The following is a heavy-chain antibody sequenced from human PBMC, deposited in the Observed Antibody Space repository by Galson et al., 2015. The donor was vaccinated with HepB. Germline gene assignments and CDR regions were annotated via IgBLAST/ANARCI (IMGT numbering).Heavy chain of an antibody. CDR2: ISAYNGNT. Sequence: SVKVSCKASGYTFTSYGISWVRQAPGQGLEWMGWISAYNGNTNYAQKLQGRVTMTTDTSTSTAYMELRSLRSDDTAVYYCARDDVIGWEPRAIDYWGQGTLVTVSS. CDR3: ARDDVIGWEPRAIDY. V-gene: IGHV1-18*01. CDR1: GYTFTSYG. D-gene: IGHD1-26*01. J-gene: IGHJ4*02.